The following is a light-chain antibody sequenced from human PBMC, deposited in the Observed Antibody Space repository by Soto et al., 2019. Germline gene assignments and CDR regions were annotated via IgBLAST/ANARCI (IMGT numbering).Light chain of an antibody. J-gene: IGKJ1*01. Sequence: DIVMTQSPDSLAVSLGERATINCKSSQSVLYSSNNKNYLAWYQQKPGQPPKLLIYWASTRESGVPDRFSGSGSGTDFTLTISSLQAEDVAVYYCQHSGDTFGQGTKVEIK. CDR1: QSVLYSSNNKNY. CDR2: WAS. CDR3: QHSGDT. V-gene: IGKV4-1*01.